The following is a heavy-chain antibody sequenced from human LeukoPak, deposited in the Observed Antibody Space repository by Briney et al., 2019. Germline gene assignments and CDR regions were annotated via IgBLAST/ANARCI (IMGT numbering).Heavy chain of an antibody. Sequence: SETLSLTCAVYGGSFSGYYWSWIRQPPGKGLEWIGEINHSGSTNYNPSLKSRVTISLDTSKNQFSLKLSSVTAADTAVYYCAFSGGSGSYYNFPLDYWGQGTLVTVSS. CDR3: AFSGGSGSYYNFPLDY. CDR1: GGSFSGYY. J-gene: IGHJ4*02. CDR2: INHSGST. V-gene: IGHV4-34*01. D-gene: IGHD3-10*01.